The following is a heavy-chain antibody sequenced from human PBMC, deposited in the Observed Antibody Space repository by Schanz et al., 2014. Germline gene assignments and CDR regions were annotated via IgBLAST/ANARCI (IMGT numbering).Heavy chain of an antibody. V-gene: IGHV3-48*04. J-gene: IGHJ4*02. D-gene: IGHD1-26*01. CDR2: IGSSSSRI. Sequence: EVHLLESGGGLVQPGGSLRLSCAASGFSFSDHAMDWVRQAAGKGLEWISYIGSSSSRIDHADSVKGRFTISRDNAKNSLYLQMNSLRAEDAAVYCCARSRSGCYFDYWGQGTLVTVSS. CDR1: GFSFSDHA. CDR3: ARSRSGCYFDY.